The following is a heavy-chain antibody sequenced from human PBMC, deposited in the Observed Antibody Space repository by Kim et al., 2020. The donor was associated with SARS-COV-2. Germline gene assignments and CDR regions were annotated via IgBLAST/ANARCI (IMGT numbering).Heavy chain of an antibody. CDR1: GGSISSYY. V-gene: IGHV4-59*01. D-gene: IGHD6-19*01. Sequence: SETLSLICTVSGGSISSYYWSWIRQPPGKGLEWIGYIFYSGSTNYKPSLKSRVTISVDTSKNQFSLKLSSVTAADTAVYYCARDLGYSSGWSDAFDIWGQGTMVTVSS. J-gene: IGHJ3*02. CDR3: ARDLGYSSGWSDAFDI. CDR2: IFYSGST.